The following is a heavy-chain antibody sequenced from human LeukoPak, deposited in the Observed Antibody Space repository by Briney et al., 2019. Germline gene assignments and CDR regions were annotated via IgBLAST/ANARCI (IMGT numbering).Heavy chain of an antibody. V-gene: IGHV4-30-4*01. CDR2: IYYSGST. Sequence: PSQTLSLTCTVSGGSISSGDYYWSWIRQPPGKGLEWIGYIYYSGSTYYNPSLKSRVTISVDTSKNQFSLKLSSVTAADTAVYYCARGQATSYIYCGGDSSPYYFDYWGQGTLVTVSS. CDR1: GGSISSGDYY. D-gene: IGHD2-21*02. CDR3: ARGQATSYIYCGGDSSPYYFDY. J-gene: IGHJ4*02.